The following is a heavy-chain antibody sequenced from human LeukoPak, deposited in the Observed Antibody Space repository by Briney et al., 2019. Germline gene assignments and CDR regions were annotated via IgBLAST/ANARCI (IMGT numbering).Heavy chain of an antibody. Sequence: SETLSLTCTVSGGSISSYYWSWIRQPPGKGLEWIGYIYYSGSTNYNPSLKSRVTISVDTSKNQFSLKLSSVTAADTAVYYCARETTEGYEVYYFDYWGQGTLVTVSS. V-gene: IGHV4-59*01. CDR1: GGSISSYY. D-gene: IGHD1-14*01. CDR3: ARETTEGYEVYYFDY. CDR2: IYYSGST. J-gene: IGHJ4*02.